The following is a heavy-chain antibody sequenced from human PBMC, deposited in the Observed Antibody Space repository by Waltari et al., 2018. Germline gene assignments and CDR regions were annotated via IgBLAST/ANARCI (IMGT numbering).Heavy chain of an antibody. CDR1: GFTFNTYW. Sequence: EVHLVASGGDLVQPGGSLRLSCAASGFTFNTYWMHWVRQAPGKGLVWVTRINSDGSNTVYADSVKGRFTISRDNAKSTLYLQMNSLRADDTAVYYCASAYGMDVWGQGTTVTVSS. V-gene: IGHV3-74*01. CDR3: ASAYGMDV. CDR2: INSDGSNT. J-gene: IGHJ6*02.